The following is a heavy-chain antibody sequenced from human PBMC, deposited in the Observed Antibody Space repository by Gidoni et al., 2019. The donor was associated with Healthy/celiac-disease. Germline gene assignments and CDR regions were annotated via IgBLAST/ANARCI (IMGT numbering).Heavy chain of an antibody. CDR3: ARDRMDGNDAFDI. D-gene: IGHD6-6*01. J-gene: IGHJ3*02. CDR2: IYYSGST. V-gene: IGHV4-59*01. Sequence: QVQLQESGPGLVKPSETLSLTCTVSGGSISSYYWSWIRQPPGKGLEWIGYIYYSGSTNYNPSLKSRVTISVDTSKNQFSLKLSSVTAADTAVYYCARDRMDGNDAFDIWGQGTMVTVSS. CDR1: GGSISSYY.